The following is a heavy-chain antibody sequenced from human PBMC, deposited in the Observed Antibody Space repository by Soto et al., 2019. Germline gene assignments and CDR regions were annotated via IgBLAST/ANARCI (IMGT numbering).Heavy chain of an antibody. V-gene: IGHV5-51*01. CDR1: GYSFTSYW. J-gene: IGHJ3*02. CDR3: ARQGYSGSYYYAFDI. CDR2: IYPGDSDT. Sequence: PGESLKISCKGSGYSFTSYWIGWVRRLPGKGLEWMGIIYPGDSDTRYSPSFQGQVTISADKSISTAYLQWSSLKASDTAMYYCARQGYSGSYYYAFDIWGQGTMVTVSS. D-gene: IGHD1-26*01.